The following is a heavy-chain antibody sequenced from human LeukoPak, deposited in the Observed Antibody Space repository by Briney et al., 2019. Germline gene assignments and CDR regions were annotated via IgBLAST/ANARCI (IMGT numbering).Heavy chain of an antibody. D-gene: IGHD3-10*01. V-gene: IGHV3-11*05. CDR1: GFSFSDYY. CDR2: ISSCSSYT. J-gene: IGHJ4*02. CDR3: ARAYGSGSHGY. Sequence: GGSLRLSCAASGFSFSDYYMSWMRQAPGKGLEWVSYISSCSSYTNYADSVKGRFTISRDNAKNSLYLQMDSLRDDDTAVYYCARAYGSGSHGYWGQGTLVTVSS.